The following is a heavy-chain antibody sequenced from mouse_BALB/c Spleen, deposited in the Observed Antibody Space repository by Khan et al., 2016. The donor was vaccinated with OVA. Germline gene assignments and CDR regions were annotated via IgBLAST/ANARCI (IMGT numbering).Heavy chain of an antibody. CDR3: VRDGAYQRNDGGFAY. CDR1: GYTFTSYT. J-gene: IGHJ3*01. CDR2: INPSNAYT. Sequence: QVQLKASGAELARPGASVKMSCKASGYTFTSYTLHWIKLRPGQGLEWIGYINPSNAYTNYNQRFKDKATLTADKSSTTAYIQLSSLTSDDSAVYYCVRDGAYQRNDGGFAYWGLGTLVTVSA. D-gene: IGHD2-14*01. V-gene: IGHV1-4*01.